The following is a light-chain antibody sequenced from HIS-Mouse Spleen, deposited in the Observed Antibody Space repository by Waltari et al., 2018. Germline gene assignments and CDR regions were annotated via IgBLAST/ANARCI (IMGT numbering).Light chain of an antibody. CDR3: AAWDDSLNGPV. V-gene: IGLV1-44*01. CDR1: SSHIGSNT. J-gene: IGLJ3*02. Sequence: QSVLTQPPSASGTPGQRVTISCSGSSSHIGSNTVTWYQQLPGTAPKLLSYSNNQRPSGVPDRFSGSKSGTSASLAISGLQSEDEADYYCAAWDDSLNGPVFGGGTKLTVL. CDR2: SNN.